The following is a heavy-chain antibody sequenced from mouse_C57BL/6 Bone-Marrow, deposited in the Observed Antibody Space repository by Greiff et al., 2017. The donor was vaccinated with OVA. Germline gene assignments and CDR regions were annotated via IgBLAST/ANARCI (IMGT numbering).Heavy chain of an antibody. CDR3: ARDRVYYGSSYGYFDV. CDR1: GFTFSSYA. Sequence: EVQVVESGGGLVKPGGSLKLSCAASGFTFSSYAMSWVRQTPEKRLEWVATISDGGSYTYYPDNVKGRFTISRDNATNNLYLQMSHLKSDDTAMYYCARDRVYYGSSYGYFDVWGTGTTVTVSS. CDR2: ISDGGSYT. J-gene: IGHJ1*03. V-gene: IGHV5-4*01. D-gene: IGHD1-1*01.